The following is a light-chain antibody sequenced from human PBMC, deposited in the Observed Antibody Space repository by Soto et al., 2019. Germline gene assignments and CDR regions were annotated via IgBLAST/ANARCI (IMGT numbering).Light chain of an antibody. CDR1: QSVNNW. CDR2: GAS. Sequence: DIQMTQSPSSLSASVGDRVTITCRASQSVNNWLAWYQQKPGKAPILLIYGASSLESGVPSRFSGSRSGTEFTLTISSLQPDDFATYYCQEYNSFSLTFGQGTKVDIK. J-gene: IGKJ1*01. CDR3: QEYNSFSLT. V-gene: IGKV1-5*01.